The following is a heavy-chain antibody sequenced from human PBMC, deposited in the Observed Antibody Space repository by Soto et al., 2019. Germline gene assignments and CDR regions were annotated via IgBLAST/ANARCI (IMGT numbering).Heavy chain of an antibody. V-gene: IGHV4-61*01. J-gene: IGHJ5*02. D-gene: IGHD2-21*01. Sequence: SSTXSLTCTVSVDSVCSGSDYLSWIRQPPGKVLEWIGYIYYSGSTNYNPSLKSLFTISLDTSKNHFSLKLRYVTAADTAVYYCAKGKIDWLETWGQGTLV. CDR2: IYYSGST. CDR1: VDSVCSGSDY. CDR3: AKGKIDWLET.